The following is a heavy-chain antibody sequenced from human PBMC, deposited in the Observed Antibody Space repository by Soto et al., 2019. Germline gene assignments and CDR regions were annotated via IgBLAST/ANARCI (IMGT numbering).Heavy chain of an antibody. V-gene: IGHV3-7*01. Sequence: GGSLRLSCAASGFTFSSYWMSWVRQAPGKGLEWVANIKQDGSEKYYVDSVKGRFTISRDNAKNSLYLQMNSLRAEDTAVYYCARDGALLGYYYYYGMDVWGQGTTVTVSS. CDR2: IKQDGSEK. CDR1: GFTFSSYW. J-gene: IGHJ6*02. D-gene: IGHD1-26*01. CDR3: ARDGALLGYYYYYGMDV.